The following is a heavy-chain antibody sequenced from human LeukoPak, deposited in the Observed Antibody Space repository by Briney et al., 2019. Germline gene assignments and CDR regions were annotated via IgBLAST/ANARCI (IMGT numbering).Heavy chain of an antibody. D-gene: IGHD5-12*01. CDR2: ISGSGGST. Sequence: GGSLRLSCAASGFTFSSYGMSWVRQAPGKGLEWVSAISGSGGSTYYADSVKGRFTISRDNSKNTLYLQMNSLRAEDTAVYYCAKYSGYEYYYHYYMDVWGKGTTVTISS. J-gene: IGHJ6*03. CDR1: GFTFSSYG. CDR3: AKYSGYEYYYHYYMDV. V-gene: IGHV3-23*01.